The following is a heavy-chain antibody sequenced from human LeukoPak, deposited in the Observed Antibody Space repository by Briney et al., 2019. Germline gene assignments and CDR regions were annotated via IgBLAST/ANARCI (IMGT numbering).Heavy chain of an antibody. CDR2: IIPIFGTA. D-gene: IGHD3-3*01. Sequence: SVKVSCKASGGIFSSYAISWVRQAPGQGLEWMGGIIPIFGTANYAQKFQGRVTITTDESTSTAYMELSSLRSEDTAVYYCASGEGEEYYDFWSGQRSSDAFDIWGQGTMVTVSS. CDR3: ASGEGEEYYDFWSGQRSSDAFDI. J-gene: IGHJ3*02. V-gene: IGHV1-69*05. CDR1: GGIFSSYA.